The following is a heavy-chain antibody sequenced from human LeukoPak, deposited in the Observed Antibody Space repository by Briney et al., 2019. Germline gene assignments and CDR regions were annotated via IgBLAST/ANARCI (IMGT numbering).Heavy chain of an antibody. Sequence: ASVKVSCKASGGTFSSYAISWVRQAPGQGLEWMGGIIPIFGTANYAQKFQGRVTITADESTSTAYMELSSLRSEDTAVYYCAVIGGAALDDYWGQGTLVTVSS. CDR1: GGTFSSYA. D-gene: IGHD6-13*01. CDR2: IIPIFGTA. V-gene: IGHV1-69*13. J-gene: IGHJ4*02. CDR3: AVIGGAALDDY.